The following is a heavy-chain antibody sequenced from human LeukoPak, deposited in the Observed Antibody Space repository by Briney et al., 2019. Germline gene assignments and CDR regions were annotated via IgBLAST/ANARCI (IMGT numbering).Heavy chain of an antibody. CDR1: GCSLSTSSKH. V-gene: IGHV4-39*01. Sequence: KPSESLSLPCPVSGCSLSTSSKHWGRHPPAPGQGRVGVVGIYYSGSTYYNPSLKSRVTISVDTSKNQFSLKLSSVTAADTAVYYCARVPEDYYDSSGYYFDYWGQGTLVTVSS. D-gene: IGHD3-22*01. CDR2: IYYSGST. J-gene: IGHJ4*02. CDR3: ARVPEDYYDSSGYYFDY.